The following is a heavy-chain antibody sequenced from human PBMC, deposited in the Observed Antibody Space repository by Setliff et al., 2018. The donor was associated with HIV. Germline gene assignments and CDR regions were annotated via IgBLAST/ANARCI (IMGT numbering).Heavy chain of an antibody. CDR1: GGSISSSSYY. Sequence: SETLSLTCTVSGGSISSSSYYWGWIRQPPGKGPEWIGSLYYRGTTYYNPSLKSRVTMSPGTSNNQFSLTLSSVTAEDTAGYYCVRGVLITKRVTPTGGYYYYTDVWGKGTTVTVSS. CDR2: LYYRGTT. CDR3: VRGVLITKRVTPTGGYYYYTDV. V-gene: IGHV4-39*01. D-gene: IGHD2-21*02. J-gene: IGHJ6*03.